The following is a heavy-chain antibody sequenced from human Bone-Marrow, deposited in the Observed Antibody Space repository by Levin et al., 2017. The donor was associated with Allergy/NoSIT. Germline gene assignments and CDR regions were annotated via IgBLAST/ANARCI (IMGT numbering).Heavy chain of an antibody. Sequence: SETLSLTCAVSNYSISSGFHWGWIRQPPGKGLEWSGSIDQSGDTYYNPSLKSRVTISVDTSKNQFSLRLTSVSAADTAVYYCARTLGYCNGNGCYYSFDYWGQGTLVTVSS. CDR2: IDQSGDT. CDR3: ARTLGYCNGNGCYYSFDY. V-gene: IGHV4-38-2*01. J-gene: IGHJ4*02. CDR1: NYSISSGFH. D-gene: IGHD2-15*01.